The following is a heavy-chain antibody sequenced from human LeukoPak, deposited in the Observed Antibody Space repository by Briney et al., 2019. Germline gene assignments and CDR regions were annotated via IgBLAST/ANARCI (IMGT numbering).Heavy chain of an antibody. CDR3: ARSPEGWPYYFDY. CDR1: GFTVSSNY. CDR2: IYSGGST. Sequence: GGSLRLSCAASGFTVSSNYMSWVRQAPGKGREWVSVIYSGGSTYYADSVKGRFTISRDNSKNTLYLQMNSLRAEDTAVYYCARSPEGWPYYFDYWGQGTLVTVSS. D-gene: IGHD1-14*01. J-gene: IGHJ4*02. V-gene: IGHV3-53*01.